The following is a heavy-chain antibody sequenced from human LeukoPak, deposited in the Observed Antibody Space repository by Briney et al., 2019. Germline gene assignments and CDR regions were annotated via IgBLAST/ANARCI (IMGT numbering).Heavy chain of an antibody. CDR3: ARKETYCSGGSCYQDAFDI. D-gene: IGHD2-15*01. J-gene: IGHJ3*02. V-gene: IGHV3-48*01. CDR1: GFSLGAYN. CDR2: ISSSSATI. Sequence: GGSLRLSCEGSGFSLGAYNMNWVRQAPGKGLESVSYISSSSATIFYADSVKGRFTISRDNAKNSLYLQMNSLRPEDTAVYFCARKETYCSGGSCYQDAFDIWGQGTMVTVSS.